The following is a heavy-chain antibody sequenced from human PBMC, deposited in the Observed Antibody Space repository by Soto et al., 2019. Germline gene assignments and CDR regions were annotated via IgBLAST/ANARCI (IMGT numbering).Heavy chain of an antibody. V-gene: IGHV3-33*01. Sequence: GGALRLSCAASGFTFRAYGIHLGRQAPGKGLEWVAVIWFDGSEEYYADSVKGRFTVSRDNSKNTAYLIVNNLRAEDTAVYYCVRTHAQSSRSCLAFWAHRTPVLVSS. CDR1: GFTFRAYG. CDR3: VRTHAQSSRSCLAF. CDR2: IWFDGSEE. J-gene: IGHJ4*01. D-gene: IGHD2-2*01.